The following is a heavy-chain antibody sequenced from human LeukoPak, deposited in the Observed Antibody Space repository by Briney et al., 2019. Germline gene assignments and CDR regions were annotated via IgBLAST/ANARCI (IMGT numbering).Heavy chain of an antibody. Sequence: GGSLRLSCAASGITFTGHAIHWVRQAPGKGLVWVAVMSSDGTSKYYADSVKGRFTISSDYSKNTLYLQMNSLRAEDTAVYYCVRGKSYSSGYDFILGYWGQGTLVTVSS. CDR3: VRGKSYSSGYDFILGY. CDR2: MSSDGTSK. J-gene: IGHJ4*02. D-gene: IGHD5-12*01. V-gene: IGHV3-30*07. CDR1: GITFTGHA.